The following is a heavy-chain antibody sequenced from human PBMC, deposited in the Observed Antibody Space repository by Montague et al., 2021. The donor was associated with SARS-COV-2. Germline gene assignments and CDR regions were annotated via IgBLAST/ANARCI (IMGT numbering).Heavy chain of an antibody. CDR1: GFIFSNFA. V-gene: IGHV3-23*01. CDR3: AKSLDTDGSQFECGAGF. D-gene: IGHD2-21*01. CDR2: ISGGSGNT. Sequence: SLRLSCAASGFIFSNFAMRWVRQAPGKGLEWVSAISGGSGNTYYADSVKGRFSVSRDNSKNTVYLHMNSLKDEDTALYYCAKSLDTDGSQFECGAGFWGQGTMVTVSS. J-gene: IGHJ3*01.